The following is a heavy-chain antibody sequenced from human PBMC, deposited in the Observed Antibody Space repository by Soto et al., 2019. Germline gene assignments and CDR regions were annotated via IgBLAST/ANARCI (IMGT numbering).Heavy chain of an antibody. CDR2: INPSGGST. V-gene: IGHV1-46*01. D-gene: IGHD4-4*01. CDR1: GYTFTSYY. Sequence: ASVKVSCKASGYTFTSYYMHWVRQAPGQGLEWMGIINPSGGSTNYAQRFQERVTITRDMSTSTAYMELSSLRSEDTAVYYCAADITTAYFGYYYGMDVWGQGTTVTVSS. J-gene: IGHJ6*02. CDR3: AADITTAYFGYYYGMDV.